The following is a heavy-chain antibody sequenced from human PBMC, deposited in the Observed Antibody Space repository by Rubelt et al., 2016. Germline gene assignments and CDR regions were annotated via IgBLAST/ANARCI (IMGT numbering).Heavy chain of an antibody. CDR3: AKVKAGGFGGGHLDY. J-gene: IGHJ4*02. V-gene: IGHV3-7*02. CDR2: IKQDGTEK. D-gene: IGHD3-16*01. Sequence: GGSLRLSCAASGFSFSSSWMTWVRQAPGKGLEWVANIKQDGTEKYYVDSVKGRFTISRDNAKNSLFLQMNSLRVEDTAVYYCAKVKAGGFGGGHLDYWGQGTLVTVSS. CDR1: GFSFSSSW.